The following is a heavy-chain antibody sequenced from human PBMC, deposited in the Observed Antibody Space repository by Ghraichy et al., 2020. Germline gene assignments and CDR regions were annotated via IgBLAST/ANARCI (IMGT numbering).Heavy chain of an antibody. CDR1: GFIFSDSY. CDR2: IRNSGATI. J-gene: IGHJ4*02. CDR3: VRGYYYDNSGPKYYFDS. D-gene: IGHD3-22*01. Sequence: GESLNISCAASGFIFSDSYMSWIRQAPGKGLEWIAYIRNSGATIYYRDSVKGRFTISRDNTKDLLYLHMNSLRADDTAVYYCVRGYYYDNSGPKYYFDSWGQGTLVTVSS. V-gene: IGHV3-11*01.